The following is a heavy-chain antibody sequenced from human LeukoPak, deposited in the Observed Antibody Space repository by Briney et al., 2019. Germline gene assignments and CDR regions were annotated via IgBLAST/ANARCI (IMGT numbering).Heavy chain of an antibody. Sequence: PGGSLRLSCAASGFTFSNYWMHWVRHAPGKGLVWVSRINSDGINTSYADSVKGRFTISRDSAKNTLNLQMNSLRAEDTAVYYCARDLGQYYDTSDNWFDPWGQGTLVTVSS. V-gene: IGHV3-74*01. J-gene: IGHJ5*02. CDR3: ARDLGQYYDTSDNWFDP. CDR1: GFTFSNYW. D-gene: IGHD3-22*01. CDR2: INSDGINT.